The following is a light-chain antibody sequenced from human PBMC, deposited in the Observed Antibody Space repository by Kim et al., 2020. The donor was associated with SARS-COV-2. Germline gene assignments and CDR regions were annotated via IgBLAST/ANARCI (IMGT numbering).Light chain of an antibody. CDR2: ATS. CDR3: QNYHSAPFT. J-gene: IGKJ1*01. CDR1: QGISNY. V-gene: IGKV1-27*01. Sequence: EIRMTKSPAYLVASVGDEVTITCRASQGISNYLAWYQQKPGKAPKLLIYATSTLQSGVPSRFRGSRSGTYFTLIITRLQPDDVATYHCQNYHSAPFTFGQGT.